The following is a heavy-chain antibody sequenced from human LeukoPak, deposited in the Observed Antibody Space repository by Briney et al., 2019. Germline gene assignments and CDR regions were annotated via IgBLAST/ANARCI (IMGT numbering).Heavy chain of an antibody. CDR2: IDPSDSYT. CDR3: ARQDCSGGSCFRNYWFDP. CDR1: GYIFTSYW. V-gene: IGHV5-10-1*01. J-gene: IGHJ5*02. D-gene: IGHD2-15*01. Sequence: GASLKISCKGSGYIFTSYWISWVRQLPGKGLEWMGRIDPSDSYTNYSPSFQGHVTISADKSISTAYLQWSSLKASDTAMYYCARQDCSGGSCFRNYWFDPWGQGTLVTVSS.